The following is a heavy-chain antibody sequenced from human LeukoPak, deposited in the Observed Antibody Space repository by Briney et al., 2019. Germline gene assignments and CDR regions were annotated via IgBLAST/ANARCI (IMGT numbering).Heavy chain of an antibody. CDR3: ARDALMTTVTLPIDY. D-gene: IGHD4-17*01. J-gene: IGHJ4*02. CDR1: GYTFTGYY. V-gene: IGHV1-2*02. Sequence: GASVKVSCKASGYTFTGYYLHWVRQAPGQGLEWMGWINPNSGGTNYAQKFQGRVTMTRDTSISTAYMELSRLRSDDTAVYYCARDALMTTVTLPIDYWGQGTLVTVSS. CDR2: INPNSGGT.